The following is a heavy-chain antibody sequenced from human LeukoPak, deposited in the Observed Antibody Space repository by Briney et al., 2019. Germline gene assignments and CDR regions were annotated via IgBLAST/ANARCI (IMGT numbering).Heavy chain of an antibody. Sequence: PSETLSLTCTVSGGSISSSSYYWGWIRQPPGKGLEWIGSIYYSGSTYYNPSLKSRVTISVDTSKNQFSLKLSSVTAADTAVYYCARLVVDYSWFDPWGQGTLVTVSS. D-gene: IGHD3-22*01. CDR3: ARLVVDYSWFDP. V-gene: IGHV4-39*07. CDR2: IYYSGST. J-gene: IGHJ5*02. CDR1: GGSISSSSYY.